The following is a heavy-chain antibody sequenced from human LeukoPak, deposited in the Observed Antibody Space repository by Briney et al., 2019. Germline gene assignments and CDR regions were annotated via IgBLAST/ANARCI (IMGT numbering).Heavy chain of an antibody. CDR3: ARDLGNFGSGSSYYDY. Sequence: GRSLRLSCAASGFTFSNYGLHWVRQAPGKGLEWTALIWYDGSKRYYADSVQGRFTISRDDSKNTPFLQMNSLRAEDTAVYYCARDLGNFGSGSSYYDYWGRGTLVTVSS. J-gene: IGHJ4*02. CDR1: GFTFSNYG. V-gene: IGHV3-33*01. D-gene: IGHD3-10*01. CDR2: IWYDGSKR.